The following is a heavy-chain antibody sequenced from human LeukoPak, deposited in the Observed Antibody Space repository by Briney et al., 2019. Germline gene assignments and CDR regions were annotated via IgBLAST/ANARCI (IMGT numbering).Heavy chain of an antibody. CDR1: GFTVSRNY. CDR3: ARARGSSWSDTHFDY. CDR2: IYSGGST. D-gene: IGHD6-13*01. V-gene: IGHV3-53*01. Sequence: GGSLRLSCAASGFTVSRNYMSWVRQAPGKGLEWVSVIYSGGSTYYADSVKGRFTISRDNSKNTLYLQMNSLRAEDMAVYYCARARGSSWSDTHFDYWGQGTLVTVSS. J-gene: IGHJ4*02.